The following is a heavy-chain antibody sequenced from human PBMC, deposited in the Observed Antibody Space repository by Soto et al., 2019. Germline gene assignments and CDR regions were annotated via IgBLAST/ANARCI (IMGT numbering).Heavy chain of an antibody. CDR3: ARGYCSSSSCYEFDH. Sequence: PSETLCLTCTVSGGSLTSYYWIWIRQPPGKGLEWIGSIHNSGSTNYNPSLKGRVTISLDTPKKQFSLKVTSVTAADTAMYYCARGYCSSSSCYEFDHWGQGSLVTVSS. J-gene: IGHJ4*02. CDR2: IHNSGST. CDR1: GGSLTSYY. V-gene: IGHV4-59*01. D-gene: IGHD2-2*01.